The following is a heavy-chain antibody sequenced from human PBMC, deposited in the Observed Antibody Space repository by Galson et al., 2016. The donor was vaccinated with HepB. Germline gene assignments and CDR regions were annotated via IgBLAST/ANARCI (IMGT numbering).Heavy chain of an antibody. CDR1: GYTFTSHT. CDR2: IDVGDADT. Sequence: SVKVSCKASGYTFTSHTMHWVRQAPGQRLEWMGRIDVGDADTHYSEMFQGRVSTSRDTSATTAYMELSSLRSEDTAVYYCARDGGFSRSCQGDCGYYHYTMDVWGQGTTVTVS. V-gene: IGHV1-3*01. J-gene: IGHJ6*02. D-gene: IGHD2-2*01. CDR3: ARDGGFSRSCQGDCGYYHYTMDV.